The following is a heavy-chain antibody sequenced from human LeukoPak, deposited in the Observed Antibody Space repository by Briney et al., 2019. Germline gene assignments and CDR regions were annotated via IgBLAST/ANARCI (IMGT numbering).Heavy chain of an antibody. CDR1: GFTFSSYS. J-gene: IGHJ5*02. CDR3: ARDRGYSGYDYVYNWFDP. V-gene: IGHV3-21*01. Sequence: GGSRRLSCAASGFTFSSYSMNWIRQAPGKGLEWVSSISSSSSYIYYADSVKGRFTISRDNAKNSLYLQMNSLRAEDTAVYYCARDRGYSGYDYVYNWFDPWGQGTLVTVSS. CDR2: ISSSSSYI. D-gene: IGHD5-12*01.